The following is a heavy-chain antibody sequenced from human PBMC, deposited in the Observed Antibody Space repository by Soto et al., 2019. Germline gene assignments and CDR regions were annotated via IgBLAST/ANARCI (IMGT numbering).Heavy chain of an antibody. CDR1: GFTFSSYG. D-gene: IGHD2-15*01. CDR2: ISYDGSNK. Sequence: QVQLVESGGGVVQPGRSLRLSCAASGFTFSSYGIHWVRQAPGKGLEWVAVISYDGSNKYYADSVKGRFTISRDNSKNPLYLQMNSRRAEDPAVYYCAKGAYAVVAASYFDYWGQGTLVTVSS. V-gene: IGHV3-30*18. J-gene: IGHJ4*02. CDR3: AKGAYAVVAASYFDY.